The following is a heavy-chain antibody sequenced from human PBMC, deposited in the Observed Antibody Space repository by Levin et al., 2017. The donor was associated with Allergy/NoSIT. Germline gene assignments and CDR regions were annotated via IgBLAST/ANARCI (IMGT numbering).Heavy chain of an antibody. Sequence: GGSLRLSCAGSGFKFGDYAMHWVRQVPAKGLEWVSGITWNSGNIIYADSLKGRFTISRDNRKNSLYLQVNSLKPDDTTLYFCTKDSETRVDTPLVTAFDSWGQGTLVTVSS. D-gene: IGHD5-18*01. J-gene: IGHJ4*02. V-gene: IGHV3-9*01. CDR3: TKDSETRVDTPLVTAFDS. CDR2: ITWNSGNI. CDR1: GFKFGDYA.